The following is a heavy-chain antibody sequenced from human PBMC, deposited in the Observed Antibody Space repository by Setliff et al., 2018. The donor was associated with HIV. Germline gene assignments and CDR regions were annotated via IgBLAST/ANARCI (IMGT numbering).Heavy chain of an antibody. CDR1: GYSISSGYY. V-gene: IGHV4-38-2*02. D-gene: IGHD3-9*01. Sequence: PSETLSLTCTVSGYSISSGYYWGWIRQPPGKGLEWIGSIYHSGSTYYNPSLKSRVIMAVDMSKNQFSLNLRSVTAADTAVYYCARHGRDVLRNFDWLHWFDPWGQGTLVT. CDR3: ARHGRDVLRNFDWLHWFDP. CDR2: IYHSGST. J-gene: IGHJ5*02.